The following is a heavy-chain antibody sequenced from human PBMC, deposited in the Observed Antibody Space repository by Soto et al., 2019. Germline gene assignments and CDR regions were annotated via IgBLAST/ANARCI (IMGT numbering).Heavy chain of an antibody. D-gene: IGHD3-22*01. CDR1: GFTVSSNY. CDR3: ARDRVESGYPEYFQH. CDR2: IYSGGST. V-gene: IGHV3-53*01. J-gene: IGHJ1*01. Sequence: EVQLVESGGGLIQPGGSLRLSCAASGFTVSSNYMSWVRQAPGKGLEWVSVIYSGGSTYYADSVKGRFTISRDNSKHSLYLQMNSPRAADTAVYYCARDRVESGYPEYFQHWGQGTLVTVSS.